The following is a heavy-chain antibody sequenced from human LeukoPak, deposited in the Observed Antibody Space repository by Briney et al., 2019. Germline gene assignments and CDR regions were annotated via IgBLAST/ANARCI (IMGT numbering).Heavy chain of an antibody. D-gene: IGHD2-2*01. CDR2: IKQDGSEK. V-gene: IGHV3-7*01. Sequence: GGSLRLSCAASGFTSSSYWMSWVRQAPGKGLEWVANIKQDGSEKYSVDSVKGRFTISRDNAKNSLYLQMNSLRAEDTAVYYCARENSHQLPYTLDYWGQGTLVTVSS. CDR1: GFTSSSYW. CDR3: ARENSHQLPYTLDY. J-gene: IGHJ4*02.